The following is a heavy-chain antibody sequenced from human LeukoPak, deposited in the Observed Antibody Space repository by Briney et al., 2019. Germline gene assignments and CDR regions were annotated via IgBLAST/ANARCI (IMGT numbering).Heavy chain of an antibody. Sequence: GGSLRLSCAASGFTFSSYSMNWVRQAPGKGLEWVSSISSSSSYIYYADSVKGRFTISRDNAKNSLYLQMNSLRAEDTAVYYCARDLGYSYGYPPLGYWGQGTLVTVSS. J-gene: IGHJ4*02. CDR1: GFTFSSYS. D-gene: IGHD5-18*01. CDR3: ARDLGYSYGYPPLGY. CDR2: ISSSSSYI. V-gene: IGHV3-21*01.